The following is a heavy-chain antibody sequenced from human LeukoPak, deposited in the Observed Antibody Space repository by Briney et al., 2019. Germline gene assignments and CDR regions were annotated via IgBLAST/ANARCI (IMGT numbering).Heavy chain of an antibody. CDR3: ARGWSSSAGGYYCMDV. CDR1: GFTFSSYS. Sequence: GGSLRLSCAASGFTFSSYSMNWVRQAPGKGLEWVSSISSSSSYIYYADSVKGRFTVSRDNAKNSLYLQMNSLRAEDTAVYYCARGWSSSAGGYYCMDVWGKGTTVTVSS. D-gene: IGHD6-6*01. J-gene: IGHJ6*03. V-gene: IGHV3-21*01. CDR2: ISSSSSYI.